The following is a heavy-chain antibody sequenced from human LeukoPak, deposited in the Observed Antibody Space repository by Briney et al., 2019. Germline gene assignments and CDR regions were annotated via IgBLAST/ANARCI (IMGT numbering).Heavy chain of an antibody. CDR1: GFTFSSYS. CDR2: ISSSSSYK. J-gene: IGHJ4*02. CDR3: ASLPGAYSSSSAARTDY. D-gene: IGHD6-6*01. V-gene: IGHV3-21*01. Sequence: GGSLRLSCAASGFTFSSYSMNWVRQAPGKGLEWVSSISSSSSYKYYADSVKGRFTISRDNAKSSLYLQMNSLRAEDTAVYYCASLPGAYSSSSAARTDYWGQGTLVTVSS.